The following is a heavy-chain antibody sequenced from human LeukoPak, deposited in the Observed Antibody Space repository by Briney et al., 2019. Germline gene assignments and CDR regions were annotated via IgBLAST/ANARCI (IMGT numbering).Heavy chain of an antibody. CDR1: GFTFSSYS. V-gene: IGHV3-21*01. CDR2: ISSSSSYI. J-gene: IGHJ5*02. D-gene: IGHD6-13*01. CDR3: ARDGYSSSWFDP. Sequence: GGSLRLSCAASGFTFSSYSMNWVRQAPGKGLEWVSSISSSSSYIYYADSVKGRFTISRDNTKNSLYLQMNSLRAEDMAVYYCARDGYSSSWFDPWGQGTLVTVSS.